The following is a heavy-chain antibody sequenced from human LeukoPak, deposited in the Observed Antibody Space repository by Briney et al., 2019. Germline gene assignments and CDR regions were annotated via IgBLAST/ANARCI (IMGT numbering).Heavy chain of an antibody. D-gene: IGHD5-12*01. V-gene: IGHV4-59*12. CDR2: IYYRGST. CDR3: ARCWGLRSSLFDP. CDR1: GGPLTSYY. J-gene: IGHJ5*02. Sequence: SETLSLTCAVSGGPLTSYYWSWIRQPPGKGLEWIGFIYYRGSTNYNPSLESRVTISVDTSKNRFSLKLSSVTAADTAVYYCARCWGLRSSLFDPWGQGTLVTVSS.